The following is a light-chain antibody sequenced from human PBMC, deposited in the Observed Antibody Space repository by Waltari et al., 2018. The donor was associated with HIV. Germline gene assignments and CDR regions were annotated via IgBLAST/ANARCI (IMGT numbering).Light chain of an antibody. V-gene: IGLV2-14*03. Sequence: SALTQPASVSGSPGQSITISCSGTSGDVGGYNLVLWYQKHPGKAPNLIIYNVSSRPSGVSIRFSGSRSANTASLTISGLQVEDEADYFCSSYTSSGPRYVLFGGGTRLTVL. J-gene: IGLJ2*01. CDR1: SGDVGGYNL. CDR3: SSYTSSGPRYVL. CDR2: NVS.